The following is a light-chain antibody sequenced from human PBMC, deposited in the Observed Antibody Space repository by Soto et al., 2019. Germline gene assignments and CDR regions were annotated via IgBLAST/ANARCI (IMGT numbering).Light chain of an antibody. Sequence: DIVMNQSPASLAVTLGARRTLNCKYSLCVIYNSNNKNYLVWCHQKPGQPPKLLIYWAATRESGGPDRCSGSGSGTDFTLTISSLQAEDVAVYYCQQYYNTPLTFGGGTKVDIK. V-gene: IGKV4-1*01. J-gene: IGKJ4*01. CDR1: LCVIYNSNNKNY. CDR3: QQYYNTPLT. CDR2: WAA.